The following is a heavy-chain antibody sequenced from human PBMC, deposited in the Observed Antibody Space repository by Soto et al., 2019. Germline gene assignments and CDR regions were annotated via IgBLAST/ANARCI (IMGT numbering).Heavy chain of an antibody. Sequence: GDSVKVSCKASGYTFTSYGISWVRQAPGQGLEWMGWISAYNGNTNYAQKLQGRVTMTTDTSTSTAYMELRSLRSDDTAVYYCARDPDLVVLVAATPPPDEAFDFWGPGTMVTVSS. D-gene: IGHD2-15*01. CDR2: ISAYNGNT. J-gene: IGHJ3*01. CDR1: GYTFTSYG. V-gene: IGHV1-18*01. CDR3: ARDPDLVVLVAATPPPDEAFDF.